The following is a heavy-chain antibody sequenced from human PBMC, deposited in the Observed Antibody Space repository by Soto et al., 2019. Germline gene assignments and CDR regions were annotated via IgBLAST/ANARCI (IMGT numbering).Heavy chain of an antibody. V-gene: IGHV1-18*01. D-gene: IGHD3-22*01. CDR3: ARDVSAGVGVHYYDSSGYLTYGMDV. CDR1: GYTFTSYG. J-gene: IGHJ6*01. Sequence: ASVKVSCKASGYTFTSYGISWVRQAPGQGLEWMGWISAYNGNTNYAQKLQGRVTMTTDTSTSTAYMELRSLRSDDTAVYYCARDVSAGVGVHYYDSSGYLTYGMDVXG. CDR2: ISAYNGNT.